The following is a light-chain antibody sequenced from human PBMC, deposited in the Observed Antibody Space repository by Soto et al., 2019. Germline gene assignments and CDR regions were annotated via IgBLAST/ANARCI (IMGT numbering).Light chain of an antibody. CDR2: GAS. CDR3: QQYNNWPLYT. CDR1: QSVSSK. J-gene: IGKJ2*01. V-gene: IGKV3-15*01. Sequence: EIVMTQSPATLSVSPGERATLSCRASQSVSSKLAWYQQKPGQAPRLLIYGASTRATGIPARLSGSGSGTEFTLTISSLQSEDFAVYYCQQYNNWPLYTFGQGTKLEIK.